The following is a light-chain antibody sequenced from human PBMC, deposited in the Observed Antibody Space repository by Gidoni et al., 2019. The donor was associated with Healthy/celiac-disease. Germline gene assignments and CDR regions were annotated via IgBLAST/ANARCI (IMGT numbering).Light chain of an antibody. CDR1: SSNIGAGYD. CDR3: QSYDSSLSVV. V-gene: IGLV1-40*01. Sequence: QSVLTQPPSVSGAPGQRVTIPCTGSSSNIGAGYDVHWYQQLPGTAPNLLIYGNSNRPSGVPDRFSCSKSGTSASLAITGLQAEDEAYYYCQSYDSSLSVVFGGGTKLTVL. J-gene: IGLJ2*01. CDR2: GNS.